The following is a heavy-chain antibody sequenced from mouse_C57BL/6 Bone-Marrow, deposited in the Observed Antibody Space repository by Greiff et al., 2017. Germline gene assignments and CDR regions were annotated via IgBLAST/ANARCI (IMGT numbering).Heavy chain of an antibody. J-gene: IGHJ1*03. D-gene: IGHD4-1*01. CDR1: GYTFTDYY. CDR3: ASGSYFDV. V-gene: IGHV1-19*01. Sequence: EVQLQESGPVLVKPGASVKMSCKASGYTFTDYYMNWVQQSHGKSLEWIGVINPYNGGTSYNQKFKGKATLTVDKSSSTAYLELNSLTSEDSAVYYCASGSYFDVWGTGTTVTVSS. CDR2: INPYNGGT.